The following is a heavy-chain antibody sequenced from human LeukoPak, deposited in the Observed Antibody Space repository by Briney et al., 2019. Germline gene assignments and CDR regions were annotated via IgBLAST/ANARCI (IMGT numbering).Heavy chain of an antibody. V-gene: IGHV4-59*12. D-gene: IGHD3-16*01. J-gene: IGHJ4*02. CDR1: GGSISSYY. CDR2: IYHSGST. CDR3: ARVGDYALKD. Sequence: SETLSLTCTVSGGSISSYYWSWIRQPPGKGLEWIGYIYHSGSTNYNPSLKSRVTMSVDTSKNQFSLKLNSVTAADTAVYYCARVGDYALKDWGQGTLVTVSS.